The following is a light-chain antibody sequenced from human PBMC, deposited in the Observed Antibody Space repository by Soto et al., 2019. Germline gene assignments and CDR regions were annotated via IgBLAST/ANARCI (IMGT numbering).Light chain of an antibody. Sequence: EIVLTQSPAPLSLSPGERATLSCRASQSVSSYLAWYQQKPGQAPRLLISDASNRATGIPVRFSGSGSGTDFTLTISSLEAEDSEVYYCQQRSNWPSITVGQGTRLEIK. V-gene: IGKV3-11*01. CDR3: QQRSNWPSIT. CDR2: DAS. J-gene: IGKJ5*01. CDR1: QSVSSY.